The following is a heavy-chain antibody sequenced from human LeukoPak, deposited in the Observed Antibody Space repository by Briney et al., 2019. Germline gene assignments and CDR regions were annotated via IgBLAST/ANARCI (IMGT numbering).Heavy chain of an antibody. CDR3: ATTNSGSYSY. CDR1: GGSFSGYY. J-gene: IGHJ4*02. V-gene: IGHV4-34*01. Sequence: SETLSLTCAVYGGSFSGYYWSWIRQPPGKGLEWIGEINHSGSTNYNPSLKSRVTISVDTSKNQFSLKLSSVTAADTAVYYCATTNSGSYSYWGQGTLVTVSS. CDR2: INHSGST. D-gene: IGHD1-26*01.